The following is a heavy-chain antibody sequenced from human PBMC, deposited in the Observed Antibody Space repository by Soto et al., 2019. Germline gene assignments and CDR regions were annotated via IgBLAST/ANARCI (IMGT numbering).Heavy chain of an antibody. CDR3: ARGMTTVTTFDY. Sequence: QLQLQESGSGLVKLSQTLSLTCAVSGGSISSVGHSCSWIRQPPGKGLEWIGYIYHSGSTYYNPSLKSRVTISVDRSKNQFSLKLSSVTAADTAVYYCARGMTTVTTFDYWGQGTLVTVSS. V-gene: IGHV4-30-2*01. J-gene: IGHJ4*02. CDR2: IYHSGST. CDR1: GGSISSVGHS. D-gene: IGHD4-4*01.